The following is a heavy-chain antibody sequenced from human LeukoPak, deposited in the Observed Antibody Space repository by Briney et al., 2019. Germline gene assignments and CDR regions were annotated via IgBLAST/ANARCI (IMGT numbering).Heavy chain of an antibody. V-gene: IGHV4-34*01. Sequence: SETLSLTCAVYGGSFSGYYWSWIRQPPGKGLEWIGEINHSGSTNYNPSLKSRVTISVDTSKNQFSLKLSSVTAADTAVYYCARDRRGISYFDYWGQGTLVTVSS. CDR3: ARDRRGISYFDY. CDR1: GGSFSGYY. J-gene: IGHJ4*02. CDR2: INHSGST. D-gene: IGHD3-16*01.